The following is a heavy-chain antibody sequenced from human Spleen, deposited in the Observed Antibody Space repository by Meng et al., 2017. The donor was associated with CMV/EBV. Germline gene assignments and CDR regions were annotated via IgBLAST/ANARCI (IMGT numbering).Heavy chain of an antibody. D-gene: IGHD3-10*01. CDR1: GYSISSGYY. CDR3: ASRKGSGTAFDP. CDR2: IYHSGST. J-gene: IGHJ5*02. Sequence: GSLRLSCTVSGYSISSGYYWGWIRQPPGKGLEWIGSIYHSGSTYYNPSLKSRVTISVDTSKNQFSLKLSSVTAADTAVYYCASRKGSGTAFDPWGQGTLVTVSS. V-gene: IGHV4-38-2*02.